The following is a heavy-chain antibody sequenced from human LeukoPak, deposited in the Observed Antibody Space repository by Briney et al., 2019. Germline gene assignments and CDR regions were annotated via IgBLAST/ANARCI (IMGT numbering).Heavy chain of an antibody. CDR3: ARDLTRDFWSGYFLYYFDY. D-gene: IGHD3-3*01. V-gene: IGHV1-2*02. Sequence: ASVKVSCKASGYTFTGYYMHWVRQAPGQGLEWMGWINPNSGGTNYAQKFQGRVTTTRDTSISTAYMELSRLRSDDTAVYYCARDLTRDFWSGYFLYYFDYWGQGTLVTVSS. CDR2: INPNSGGT. J-gene: IGHJ4*02. CDR1: GYTFTGYY.